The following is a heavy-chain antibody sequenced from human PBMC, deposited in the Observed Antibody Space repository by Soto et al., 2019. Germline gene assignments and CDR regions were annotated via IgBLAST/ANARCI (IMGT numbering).Heavy chain of an antibody. CDR3: ARVVASSFYFDY. J-gene: IGHJ4*02. CDR2: LYYSGNT. CDR1: GGSISSGDYY. V-gene: IGHV4-30-4*01. Sequence: QVQLQESGPGLVQPSQTLSLSCTVSGGSISSGDYYWSWVRLPPGKALEWIGYLYYSGNTYSNPFLTSPVSIPVDTSKVHFALRSSSVTAADTALYFCARVVASSFYFDYWGQGNLVTVSS. D-gene: IGHD2-15*01.